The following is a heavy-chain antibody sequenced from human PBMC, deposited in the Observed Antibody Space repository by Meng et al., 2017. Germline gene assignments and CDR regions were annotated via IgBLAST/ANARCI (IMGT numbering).Heavy chain of an antibody. V-gene: IGHV3-23*04. D-gene: IGHD6-13*01. Sequence: VQLVESGGGVVQPGRSLRLSCAASGFTFSSYAMHWVRQAPGKGLEWVSGISGSGDSTYYADSVKGRFTISRDNSKNTLYLQMNSLRADDTAVYYCAKESGSNWFFDYWGQGTLVTVSS. CDR3: AKESGSNWFFDY. J-gene: IGHJ4*02. CDR2: ISGSGDST. CDR1: GFTFSSYA.